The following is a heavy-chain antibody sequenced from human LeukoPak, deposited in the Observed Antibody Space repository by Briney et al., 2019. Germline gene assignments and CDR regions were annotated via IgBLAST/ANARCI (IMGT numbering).Heavy chain of an antibody. V-gene: IGHV1-46*01. CDR3: ARGPIIDIVIVPAADDYYYMDV. Sequence: ASVKVSCKASGYTFTRHYMHWVRQAPGQGLEWMGVINPGGSWTSYAQKFQGRVTMTRDMSTSTDYMELSSLRSEDTAVYYCARGPIIDIVIVPAADDYYYMDVWGKGTTVTVSS. J-gene: IGHJ6*03. CDR1: GYTFTRHY. D-gene: IGHD2-2*01. CDR2: INPGGSWT.